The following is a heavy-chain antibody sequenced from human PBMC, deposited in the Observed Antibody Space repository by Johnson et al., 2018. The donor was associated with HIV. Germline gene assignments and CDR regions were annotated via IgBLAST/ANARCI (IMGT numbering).Heavy chain of an antibody. CDR2: IWYDGSNK. J-gene: IGHJ3*02. D-gene: IGHD5-24*01. V-gene: IGHV3-33*01. Sequence: RSLRLSCAASGFTFSNYGMHWVRQAPGKGLEWVAVIWYDGSNKYYADSVKGRFTISRDNAKNSLYLQMNILRAEDTAVYYCARGDRDGYNLRDDAFDIWGQGTMVTVSS. CDR3: ARGDRDGYNLRDDAFDI. CDR1: GFTFSNYG.